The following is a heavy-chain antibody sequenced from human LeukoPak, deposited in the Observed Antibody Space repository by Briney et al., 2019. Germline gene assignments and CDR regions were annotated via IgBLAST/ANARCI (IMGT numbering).Heavy chain of an antibody. CDR1: GFTFSSYA. CDR3: ANTPAGSGSYYNAYYFDY. J-gene: IGHJ4*02. Sequence: GGSLRLSCAASGFTFSSYAMSWVRQAPGKGLEGVSAISGSGGSTYYADSVKGRFTISRDNSKNTLYLQMNSLRAEDTAVYYCANTPAGSGSYYNAYYFDYWGQGTLVTVSS. V-gene: IGHV3-23*01. D-gene: IGHD3-10*01. CDR2: ISGSGGST.